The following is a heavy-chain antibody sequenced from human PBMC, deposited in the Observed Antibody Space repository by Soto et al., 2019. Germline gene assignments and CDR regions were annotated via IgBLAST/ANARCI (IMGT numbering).Heavy chain of an antibody. CDR2: IVVGSGNT. CDR3: AAEYSSSSLYYYGMDV. D-gene: IGHD6-6*01. Sequence: SVKVSCKASGFTFTSSAVQWVRQARGQRLERIGWIVVGSGNTNYAQKFQERVTITRDMSTSTAYMELSSLRSEDTAVYYCAAEYSSSSLYYYGMDVWGQGTTVTDSS. J-gene: IGHJ6*02. V-gene: IGHV1-58*01. CDR1: GFTFTSSA.